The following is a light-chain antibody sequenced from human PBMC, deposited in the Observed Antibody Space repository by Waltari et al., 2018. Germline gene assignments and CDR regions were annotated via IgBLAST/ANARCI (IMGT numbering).Light chain of an antibody. V-gene: IGLV2-23*02. CDR3: CSYAGSTTPML. CDR2: AVS. J-gene: IGLJ2*01. Sequence: QSALTRPASVSGSPGQSMSLSCNATNSDVGGSNLVSWYQQRPGQSPKLIIFAVSERPSGVSDRFSGSKSGNTASLTVSGLQADDEAHYYCCSYAGSTTPMLFGGGTKLTVL. CDR1: NSDVGGSNL.